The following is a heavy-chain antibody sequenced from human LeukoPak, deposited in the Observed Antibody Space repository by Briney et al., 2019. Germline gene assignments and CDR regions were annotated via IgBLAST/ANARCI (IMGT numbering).Heavy chain of an antibody. V-gene: IGHV3-30*02. CDR1: GFNFNDCV. D-gene: IGHD3-10*01. Sequence: GGSLRLSCAASGFNFNDCVMHWVRQAPGKGLEWVALIRCDRDDKFYADSVKGRFTISRDNAKNSLYLQMNSLRDEDTAVYYCARAARGYLFDYWGQGTLVTVSS. J-gene: IGHJ4*02. CDR3: ARAARGYLFDY. CDR2: IRCDRDDK.